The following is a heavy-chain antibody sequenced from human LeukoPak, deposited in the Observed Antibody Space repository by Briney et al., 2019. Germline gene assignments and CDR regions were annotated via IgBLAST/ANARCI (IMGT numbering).Heavy chain of an antibody. D-gene: IGHD2-2*01. CDR3: AHGGVVPAAMYYHYYGMDV. Sequence: KASETLSLTCAVYGGSFSGYYWSWIRQPPGKGLEWIGEINHSGSTNYNPSLKSRVTISVDTSKNQFSLKLSSVTAADTAVYYCAHGGVVPAAMYYHYYGMDVWGQGTTVTVSS. J-gene: IGHJ6*02. CDR2: INHSGST. CDR1: GGSFSGYY. V-gene: IGHV4-34*01.